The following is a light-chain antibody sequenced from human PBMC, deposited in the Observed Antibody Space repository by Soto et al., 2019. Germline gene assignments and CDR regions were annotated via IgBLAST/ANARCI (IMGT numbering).Light chain of an antibody. Sequence: QSVLTQPPSVSGAPGQRVTISCTGTSSNIGAGYDVHWYQQLPGTAPKLLIYGNSNRPSGVPDRFSGSKSGTSASLAITGLQAEEEAAYYCQSYYGSLSGSVFGGGTQLTVL. CDR1: SSNIGAGYD. CDR3: QSYYGSLSGSV. CDR2: GNS. V-gene: IGLV1-40*01. J-gene: IGLJ7*01.